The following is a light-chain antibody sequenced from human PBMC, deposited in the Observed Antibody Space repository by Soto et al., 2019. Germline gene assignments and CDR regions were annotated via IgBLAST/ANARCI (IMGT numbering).Light chain of an antibody. CDR2: RAS. V-gene: IGKV1-39*01. J-gene: IGKJ1*01. CDR1: QSISTF. Sequence: DIQMTQSPSSLSASVGDRVTISCRASQSISTFLNWYQQKPGTAPRLLIYRASSVKSGVPPRFSGSGSGRDFTLTISSLRPEDSANYFCQHSYSSPPWTFGQGTKVDIK. CDR3: QHSYSSPPWT.